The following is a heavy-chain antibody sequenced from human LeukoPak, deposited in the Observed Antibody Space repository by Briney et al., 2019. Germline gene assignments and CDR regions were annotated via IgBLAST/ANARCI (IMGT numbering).Heavy chain of an antibody. CDR3: ARECIDGYYESSGYDL. Sequence: EGSLRLSCAASGFSLSGYWMTWVRQAPGKGLEWVANIKDDGSRKHDVDSARGRFTISRDNAKNSLYLDMNSLRAEDTAVYYCARECIDGYYESSGYDLWGQGTLVTVSS. V-gene: IGHV3-7*01. CDR1: GFSLSGYW. CDR2: IKDDGSRK. D-gene: IGHD3-22*01. J-gene: IGHJ4*02.